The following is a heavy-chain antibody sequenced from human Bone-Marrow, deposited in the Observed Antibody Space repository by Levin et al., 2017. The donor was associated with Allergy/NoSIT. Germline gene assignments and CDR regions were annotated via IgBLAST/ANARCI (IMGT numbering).Heavy chain of an antibody. V-gene: IGHV3-23*01. CDR2: ITGDGEDT. CDR3: AKGNTIFGVGRLDY. J-gene: IGHJ4*02. Sequence: GESLKISCAASGFTFSNRAMTWVRQAAGKGLEWVSGITGDGEDTHYADSVKGRFTISRDNSKNTLYLQMNSLRAEDTAIYFCAKGNTIFGVGRLDYWGQGTLVTVSS. D-gene: IGHD3-3*01. CDR1: GFTFSNRA.